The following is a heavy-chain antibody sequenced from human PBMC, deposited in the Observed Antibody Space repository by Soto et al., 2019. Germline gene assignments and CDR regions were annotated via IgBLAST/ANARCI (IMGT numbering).Heavy chain of an antibody. CDR3: AGTLGLNYDYVWGSYRPFDY. CDR2: ISGSGGST. V-gene: IGHV3-23*01. Sequence: EVQLLESGGGLVQPGGSLRLSCAASGFTFSSYAMSWVRQAPGKGLEWVSAISGSGGSTYYADSVKGRFTIPRDNSKNSLYLQMNSLRAEDTAVYYCAGTLGLNYDYVWGSYRPFDYWGQGTLITVSS. CDR1: GFTFSSYA. D-gene: IGHD3-16*02. J-gene: IGHJ4*02.